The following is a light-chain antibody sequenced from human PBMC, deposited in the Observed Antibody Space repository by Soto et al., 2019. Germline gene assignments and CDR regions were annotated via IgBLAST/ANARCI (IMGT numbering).Light chain of an antibody. V-gene: IGKV4-1*01. Sequence: DIVMTQSPDSLAVSLGERATINCKSSQSVLYSSNNKNYLAWYQQKPGQPPKLLIYWASTRESGVPDRFSGSGSVTDFTLTIISLQAEDVAVYYCQQYYATPLAFGGGTKVEIK. CDR2: WAS. CDR3: QQYYATPLA. J-gene: IGKJ4*01. CDR1: QSVLYSSNNKNY.